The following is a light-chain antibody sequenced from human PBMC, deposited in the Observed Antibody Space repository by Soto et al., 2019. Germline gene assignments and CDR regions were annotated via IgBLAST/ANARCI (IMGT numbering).Light chain of an antibody. V-gene: IGKV3-15*01. CDR2: GAS. J-gene: IGKJ1*01. CDR3: QQYKNWWT. CDR1: QSVSSN. Sequence: EIILTQSPASLSLSPGERATLSCRASQSVSSNLAWYQQKPGQAPRLLIYGASTRATGIPARFSGSGSRTEFTLTISSLQSEDFAVYYCQQYKNWWTFGQGTKVDIK.